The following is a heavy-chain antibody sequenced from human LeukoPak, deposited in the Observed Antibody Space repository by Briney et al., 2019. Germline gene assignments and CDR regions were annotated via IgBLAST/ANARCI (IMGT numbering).Heavy chain of an antibody. CDR2: INPNSGGT. CDR1: GYTFTGYY. CDR3: ARDPTTVTQLAFDY. D-gene: IGHD4-17*01. V-gene: IGHV1-2*06. Sequence: ASVKVSCKASGYTFTGYYMHWVRQAPGQGLEWMGRINPNSGGTYYAQRFQGRVTMTRDTSISTAYMELSRLRSDDTAVYYCARDPTTVTQLAFDYWSQGTLVTVSS. J-gene: IGHJ4*02.